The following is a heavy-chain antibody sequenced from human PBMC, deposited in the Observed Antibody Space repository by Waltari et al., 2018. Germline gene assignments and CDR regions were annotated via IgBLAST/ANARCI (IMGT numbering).Heavy chain of an antibody. V-gene: IGHV4-34*01. CDR3: ARLDTAMAYYYYYGMDV. J-gene: IGHJ6*02. CDR1: GGSFSGYY. D-gene: IGHD5-18*01. CDR2: IKQSGST. Sequence: QVQLQQWGAGLLKPSETLSLSCAVYGGSFSGYYWSWIRQPPWKGREWMGEIKQSGSTNYNPSLKSRVTRSVDTSKNQFSLKLSSVTAADTAVYYCARLDTAMAYYYYYGMDVWGQGTTVTVSS.